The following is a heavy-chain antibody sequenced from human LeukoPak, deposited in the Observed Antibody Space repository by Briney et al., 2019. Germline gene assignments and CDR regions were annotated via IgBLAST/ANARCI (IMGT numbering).Heavy chain of an antibody. CDR1: GYNFATYW. CDR2: IYPGNSHT. D-gene: IGHD6-13*01. Sequence: GESLKISCQGSGYNFATYWIVWVRQMRGKGLEWMGIIYPGNSHTRYSPSFQGQVTISADTSISTAYLHWSSLQSSDTAMYYCAKFHATWYGDTWGQGTLVTVSS. J-gene: IGHJ4*02. CDR3: AKFHATWYGDT. V-gene: IGHV5-51*01.